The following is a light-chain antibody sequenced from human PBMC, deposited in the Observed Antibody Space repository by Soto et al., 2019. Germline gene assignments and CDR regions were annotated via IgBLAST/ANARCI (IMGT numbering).Light chain of an antibody. J-gene: IGLJ1*01. Sequence: QSALTQPASVSGSPGQSITISCTGTNSDVGGYNYVSWYQQHPGKAPKLMIYDVSNRPSGVSNRFSGSKSGNTASLTISGLQAEDEAEYYCNSYTSSSTPYVFGTGTKLTVL. V-gene: IGLV2-14*01. CDR1: NSDVGGYNY. CDR2: DVS. CDR3: NSYTSSSTPYV.